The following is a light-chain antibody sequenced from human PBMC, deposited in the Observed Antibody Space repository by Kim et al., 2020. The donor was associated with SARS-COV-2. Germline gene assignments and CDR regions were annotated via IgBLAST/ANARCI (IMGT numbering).Light chain of an antibody. CDR3: QAWDDSLSASV. CDR1: SSNIGTDY. Sequence: QSVLTQPPSASGTPGQRVTISCSGSSSNIGTDYVDWYQQLPATTPKLLIYSNNQRPSGVPDRFSGSKSGTSASLAISWLLSEDEADYYCQAWDDSLSASVFRGGTKLTVL. J-gene: IGLJ3*02. CDR2: SNN. V-gene: IGLV1-47*02.